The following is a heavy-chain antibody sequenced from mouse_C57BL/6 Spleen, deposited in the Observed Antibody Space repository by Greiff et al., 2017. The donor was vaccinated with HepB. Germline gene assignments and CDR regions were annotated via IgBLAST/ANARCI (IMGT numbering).Heavy chain of an antibody. V-gene: IGHV1-5*01. D-gene: IGHD1-1*02. CDR3: TREVGRGDYFDY. CDR2: IYPGNSDT. CDR1: GYTFTSYW. Sequence: VQLQQSGTVLARPGASVKMSCKTSGYTFTSYWMHWVKQRPGQGLEWIGAIYPGNSDTSYNQKFKGKAKLTAVTSASTAYMELSSLTNEDSAVYYCTREVGRGDYFDYWGQGTTLTVSS. J-gene: IGHJ2*01.